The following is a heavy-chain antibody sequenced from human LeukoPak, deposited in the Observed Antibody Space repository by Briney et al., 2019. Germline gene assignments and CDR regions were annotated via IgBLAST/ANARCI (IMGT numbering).Heavy chain of an antibody. CDR2: LSGSGSGT. D-gene: IGHD1-14*01. J-gene: IGHJ4*02. CDR1: GFRFSSYA. Sequence: AGGSLRLSCAASGFRFSSYAMAWVRQAPGKGLEWVSALSGSGSGTYYADSVKGRYTISRDNSKKTVYLQMNGLRAEDTAVYYCAKVYEGFYFDYWGQGTLVTVSS. CDR3: AKVYEGFYFDY. V-gene: IGHV3-23*01.